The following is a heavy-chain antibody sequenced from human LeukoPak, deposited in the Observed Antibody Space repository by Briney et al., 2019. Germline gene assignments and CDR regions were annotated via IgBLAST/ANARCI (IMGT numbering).Heavy chain of an antibody. D-gene: IGHD2-15*01. V-gene: IGHV1-46*01. CDR1: GYTFISYY. Sequence: ASVKVSCKASGYTFISYYMHWVREAPGQGLEWMGIINPSGGSTSYAQKFQGRVTMTRDTSTSTVYMELSSLRSEDTAVYYCARVPRGSFPFDYWGQGTLVTVSS. J-gene: IGHJ4*02. CDR2: INPSGGST. CDR3: ARVPRGSFPFDY.